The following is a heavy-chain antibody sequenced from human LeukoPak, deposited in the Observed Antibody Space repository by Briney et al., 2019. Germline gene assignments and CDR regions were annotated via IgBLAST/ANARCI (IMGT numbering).Heavy chain of an antibody. V-gene: IGHV3-21*01. Sequence: GGSLRLSCAASGFTFSSYSVNWVRQAPGKGLEWVSSISSSSSYIYYADSVKGRFTISRDNAKNSLYLQMNSLRAEDTAVYYCARPAHHDYGDLDAFDIWGQGTMVTVSS. J-gene: IGHJ3*02. CDR1: GFTFSSYS. CDR2: ISSSSSYI. CDR3: ARPAHHDYGDLDAFDI. D-gene: IGHD4-17*01.